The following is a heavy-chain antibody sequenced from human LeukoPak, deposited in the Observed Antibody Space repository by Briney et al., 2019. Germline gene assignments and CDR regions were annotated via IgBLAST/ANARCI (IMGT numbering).Heavy chain of an antibody. J-gene: IGHJ4*02. V-gene: IGHV1-46*01. CDR1: GYTFTSYY. D-gene: IGHD6-6*01. Sequence: ASVKVSCEASGYTFTSYYMHWVRQAPGQGLEWMGIISPSGGSTSYAQKFQGRVTMTRDTSTSTVYMELSSLRSEDTAVYYCARGESAYSCSSGLDYWGQGTLVTVSS. CDR3: ARGESAYSCSSGLDY. CDR2: ISPSGGST.